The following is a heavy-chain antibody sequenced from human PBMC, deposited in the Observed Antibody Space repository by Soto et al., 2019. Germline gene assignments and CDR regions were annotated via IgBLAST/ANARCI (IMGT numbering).Heavy chain of an antibody. V-gene: IGHV4-30-4*01. J-gene: IGHJ4*02. D-gene: IGHD3-10*01. CDR3: ARAGSSYGHLIF. CDR1: GGPIKTGDYY. Sequence: SETLSLTCFVSGGPIKTGDYYWNWIRQPPGKGLEWIGYVFYSGATHYSPSLKSRAAISMDTSKNQFSLSLTSVTAADTAVYYCARAGSSYGHLIFWGQGIRGTLSS. CDR2: VFYSGAT.